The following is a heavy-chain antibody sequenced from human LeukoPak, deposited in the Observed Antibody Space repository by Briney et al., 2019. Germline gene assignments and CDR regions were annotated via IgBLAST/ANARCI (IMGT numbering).Heavy chain of an antibody. Sequence: ASVKVSFKATGGIFSSYAISWVRQAPGQGLEWMGRIIPILGTANYAQKFQGRVTITTDESTSTAYMELSSLRSEDTAVYYCARDRRYDSSGTGFDYWGQGTLVTVST. CDR3: ARDRRYDSSGTGFDY. D-gene: IGHD3-22*01. J-gene: IGHJ4*02. CDR1: GGIFSSYA. V-gene: IGHV1-69*11. CDR2: IIPILGTA.